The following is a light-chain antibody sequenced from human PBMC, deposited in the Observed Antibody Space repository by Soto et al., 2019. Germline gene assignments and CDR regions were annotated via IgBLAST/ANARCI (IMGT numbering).Light chain of an antibody. J-gene: IGKJ1*01. CDR3: MQALQTPWT. CDR2: LGS. V-gene: IGKV2-28*01. CDR1: QSLLHSNGYNY. Sequence: DIVMTQSPLSLPVTPGEPASISCRSSQSLLHSNGYNYLDWYLQKPGQSPQLLIYLGSNRASGVPDRFSGSGSGKDFTLKINRVEAEDVGVYYCMQALQTPWTFGQGTKVEIK.